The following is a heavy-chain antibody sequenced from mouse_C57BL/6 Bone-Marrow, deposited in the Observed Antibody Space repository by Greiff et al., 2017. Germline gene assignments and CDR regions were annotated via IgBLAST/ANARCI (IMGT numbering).Heavy chain of an antibody. D-gene: IGHD1-1*02. CDR2: IYPGRGNT. CDR1: GYTFTDYY. V-gene: IGHV1-84*01. J-gene: IGHJ4*01. Sequence: QVQLKESGPELVKPGASVKISCKASGYTFTDYYINWVKQRPGQGLEWIGWIYPGRGNTKYNEKFKGKATLTVDTSSSTAYLQLNNLSSEDSAVYFCAREEVATYYAMDYLGLGTSVTVSS. CDR3: AREEVATYYAMDY.